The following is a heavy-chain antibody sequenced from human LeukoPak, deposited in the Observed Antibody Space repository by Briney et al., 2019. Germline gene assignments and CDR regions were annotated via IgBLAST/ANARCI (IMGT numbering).Heavy chain of an antibody. J-gene: IGHJ4*02. Sequence: SETLSLTCTVSGGSISSSSYYWGWIRQPPGKGLEWIGSIYYSGSTYYNPSLKSRVTISVDTSKNQFSLKLSSVTAADTAVYYCASPAHTRVSSFDYWGQGTLVTFSS. CDR3: ASPAHTRVSSFDY. CDR2: IYYSGST. CDR1: GGSISSSSYY. V-gene: IGHV4-39*01. D-gene: IGHD5/OR15-5a*01.